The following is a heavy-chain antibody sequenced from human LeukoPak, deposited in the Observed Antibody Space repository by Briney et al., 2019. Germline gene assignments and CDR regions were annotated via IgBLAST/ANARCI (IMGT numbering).Heavy chain of an antibody. Sequence: SETLSLTCTVSGGSIRSNTYYWAWIRRPPGKGLEWIGTIHYSGSTYYNPSLKSRVTIPIDTSKNQFSLKVNSMTAADTAVYYCASHSGKYRDAFEIWGQGTMVTVSS. J-gene: IGHJ3*02. CDR3: ASHSGKYRDAFEI. CDR1: GGSIRSNTYY. V-gene: IGHV4-39*01. D-gene: IGHD1-26*01. CDR2: IHYSGST.